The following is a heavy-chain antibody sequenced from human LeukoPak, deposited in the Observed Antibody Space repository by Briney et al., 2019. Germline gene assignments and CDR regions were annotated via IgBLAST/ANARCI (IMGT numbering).Heavy chain of an antibody. D-gene: IGHD3-10*01. J-gene: IGHJ5*02. CDR2: INPNSGGT. V-gene: IGHV1-2*02. Sequence: ASVKVSCKASGYTFTGYYMHWVRQAPGQGLEWMGWINPNSGGTNYAQKFQGRVTMTRDTSISTAYMELSRLRSDDTAVYYCARETPPRYGSGSYPWFDPWGQGTLVTVSS. CDR1: GYTFTGYY. CDR3: ARETPPRYGSGSYPWFDP.